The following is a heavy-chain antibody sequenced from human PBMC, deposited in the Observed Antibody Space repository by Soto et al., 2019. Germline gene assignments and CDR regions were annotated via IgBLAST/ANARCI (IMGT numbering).Heavy chain of an antibody. D-gene: IGHD3-9*01. Sequence: PGGSLKISCKGPGYSFTSYWISWVRQMPGKGLEWRGRIAPSDSYTNYSPSFQGHVTIPAGKSISTAYLQWSSLKASDTAMYYCARELINYDILTALDYWGQGTLVTVSS. CDR2: IAPSDSYT. V-gene: IGHV5-10-1*01. CDR1: GYSFTSYW. J-gene: IGHJ4*02. CDR3: ARELINYDILTALDY.